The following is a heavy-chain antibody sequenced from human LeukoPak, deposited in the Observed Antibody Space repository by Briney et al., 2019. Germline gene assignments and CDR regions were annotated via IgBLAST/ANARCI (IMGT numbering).Heavy chain of an antibody. CDR2: IKTDGSEK. J-gene: IGHJ3*02. D-gene: IGHD2-2*01. CDR1: GFTFSNYW. Sequence: PGGSLRLSCEGSGFTFSNYWMGWVRKAPGKGLQWVANIKTDGSEKYYVDSVKGRFTISRDNAKNSLYLQMNSLRAEDTAVYYCATGYCSSTSCYQGGAFDIWGQGTMVTVSS. CDR3: ATGYCSSTSCYQGGAFDI. V-gene: IGHV3-7*01.